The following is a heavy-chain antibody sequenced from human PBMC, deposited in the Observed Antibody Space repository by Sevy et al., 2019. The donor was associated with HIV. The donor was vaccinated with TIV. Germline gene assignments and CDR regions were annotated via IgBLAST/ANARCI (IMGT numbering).Heavy chain of an antibody. CDR1: GGTFTNHI. CDR2: ILPIFGTT. D-gene: IGHD3-16*02. CDR3: AKGMEFSLSLNQVPLTAFES. J-gene: IGHJ4*02. Sequence: ASVKVSCQTSGGTFTNHIINWVRQAPGHKFEWVVGILPIFGTTNNAQKFRGRVTFIADDSTSTVYMELSRLRSDDTAFYYCAKGMEFSLSLNQVPLTAFESWGQGTLVTVSS. V-gene: IGHV1-69*13.